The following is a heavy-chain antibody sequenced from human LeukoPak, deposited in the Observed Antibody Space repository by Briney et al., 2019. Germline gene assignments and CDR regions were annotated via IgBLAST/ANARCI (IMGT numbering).Heavy chain of an antibody. Sequence: PGGSLRLSCAASGFTFDDYGMSWVRQAPGKGLEWVSGINWNGGSTGYADSVKGRFTISRDNAKNSLYLQMNSLRAEDTALYYCARAKAGYCYYYMDVWGKGTTVTVSS. V-gene: IGHV3-20*04. CDR1: GFTFDDYG. J-gene: IGHJ6*03. CDR3: ARAKAGYCYYYMDV. CDR2: INWNGGST.